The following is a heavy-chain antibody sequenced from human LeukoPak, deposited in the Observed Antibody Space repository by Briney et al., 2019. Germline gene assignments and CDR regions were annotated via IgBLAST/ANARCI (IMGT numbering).Heavy chain of an antibody. CDR2: IYYSGST. V-gene: IGHV4-31*03. Sequence: SQTLSLTCTVSGGSISSGGYYWSWIRQHPGKGLEWIGYIYYSGSTYYNPSLKSRVTISVNTSKNQFSLKLSSVTAADTAVYYCARASTGYQKDYYYYGMDVWGQGTTVTVSS. D-gene: IGHD3-9*01. J-gene: IGHJ6*02. CDR1: GGSISSGGYY. CDR3: ARASTGYQKDYYYYGMDV.